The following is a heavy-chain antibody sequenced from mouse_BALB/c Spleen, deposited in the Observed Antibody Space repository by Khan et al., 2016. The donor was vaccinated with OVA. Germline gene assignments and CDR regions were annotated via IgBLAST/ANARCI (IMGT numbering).Heavy chain of an antibody. Sequence: EVQLVESGGDLVKTGGSLKLSCAASGFTFSTYGMSWVRQTPDKRLEWVATINTGGHYTYYIDSVKGRFTISRDNVKNILYLQMTSLRSEDTAIXYCERLAYYYNSECFAYWGQGTLVTVSA. CDR3: ERLAYYYNSECFAY. D-gene: IGHD1-1*02. J-gene: IGHJ3*01. CDR1: GFTFSTYG. CDR2: INTGGHYT. V-gene: IGHV5-6*01.